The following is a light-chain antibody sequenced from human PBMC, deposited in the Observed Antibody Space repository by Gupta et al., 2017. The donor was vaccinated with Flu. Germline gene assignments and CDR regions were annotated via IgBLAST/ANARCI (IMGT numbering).Light chain of an antibody. J-gene: IGLJ2*01. Sequence: SITISCTGTSSDVGSYNLVSWYLQQPGKAPKLMIYEGSKRPSGVSNRFSGSKSGNTASLTISGLQAEDEADYYCCSYAGSSTLVFGGGTKLTVL. CDR3: CSYAGSSTLV. V-gene: IGLV2-23*01. CDR2: EGS. CDR1: SSDVGSYNL.